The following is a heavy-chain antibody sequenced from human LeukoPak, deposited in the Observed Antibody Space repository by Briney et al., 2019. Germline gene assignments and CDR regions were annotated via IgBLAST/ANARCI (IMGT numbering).Heavy chain of an antibody. Sequence: PGGSLRVSCAASGFTFTDYWMSWVRQAPGKGLEWVANIKRDGSEKYYVDSVKGRFTISRDNAKNSLYLQMNSLRTEDTAVYYCARGRGSWYGVYFDYWGQGTLVTVSS. J-gene: IGHJ4*02. D-gene: IGHD6-13*01. CDR3: ARGRGSWYGVYFDY. CDR1: GFTFTDYW. CDR2: IKRDGSEK. V-gene: IGHV3-7*01.